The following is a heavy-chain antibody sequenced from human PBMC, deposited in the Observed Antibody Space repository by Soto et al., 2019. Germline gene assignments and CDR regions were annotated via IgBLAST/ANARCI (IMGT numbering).Heavy chain of an antibody. D-gene: IGHD2-2*01. Sequence: QVQLVQSGAEVMKPGSSVNVSCKASGGTFSSYSISWVRQAHVQGLEWMGRIISVLGLPNYAQKFQGRITITADKTTSTAYMERSSLRHEDTSLYYCARDRCSSTSCARGNWYFDLWGRGTMVTVSS. V-gene: IGHV1-69*08. J-gene: IGHJ2*01. CDR2: IISVLGLP. CDR3: ARDRCSSTSCARGNWYFDL. CDR1: GGTFSSYS.